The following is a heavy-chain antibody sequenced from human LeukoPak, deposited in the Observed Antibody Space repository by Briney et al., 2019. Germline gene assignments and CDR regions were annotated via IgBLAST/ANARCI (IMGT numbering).Heavy chain of an antibody. CDR1: GFTFSTYG. CDR3: AKAGTTGTFPDY. Sequence: GGSLRLSCAASGFTFSTYGMHWVRQAPGKGLEWVALISYDGSNKYYADSVKGRFTISRDTSKNTLYLQMNSLRADDTAVYYCAKAGTTGTFPDYWGQGTLVTVSS. CDR2: ISYDGSNK. D-gene: IGHD1-1*01. V-gene: IGHV3-30*18. J-gene: IGHJ4*02.